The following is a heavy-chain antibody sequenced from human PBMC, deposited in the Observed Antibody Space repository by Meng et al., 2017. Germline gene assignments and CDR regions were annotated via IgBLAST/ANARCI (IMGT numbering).Heavy chain of an antibody. CDR2: INTNTGNP. V-gene: IGHV7-4-1*02. J-gene: IGHJ4*02. Sequence: ASVKVSYKASGYTFTSYAMNWVRQAPGQGLEWMGWINTNTGNPTYAQGFTGRFVFSLDTSVSTAYLQISSLKAEDTAVYYCARDGQYYDILTGYRHFDYWGQGTLVTVSS. D-gene: IGHD3-9*01. CDR1: GYTFTSYA. CDR3: ARDGQYYDILTGYRHFDY.